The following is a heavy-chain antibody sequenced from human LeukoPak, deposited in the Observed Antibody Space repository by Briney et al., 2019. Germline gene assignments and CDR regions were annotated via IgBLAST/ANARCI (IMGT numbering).Heavy chain of an antibody. V-gene: IGHV3-74*01. D-gene: IGHD3-10*01. J-gene: IGHJ6*03. CDR2: INSDGSST. CDR1: GFTFSNYW. Sequence: GGSLRLSCAASGFTFSNYWMHWVRQAPGKGLVWVSRINSDGSSTSYADSVKGRFTISRDNAKNTLYLQMNSVRAEDTAVYYCARAQTGVRGVIMDYYYYMDVWGKGTTVTVSS. CDR3: ARAQTGVRGVIMDYYYYMDV.